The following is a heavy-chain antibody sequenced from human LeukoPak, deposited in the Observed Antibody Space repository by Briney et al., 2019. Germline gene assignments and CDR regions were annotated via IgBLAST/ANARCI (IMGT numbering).Heavy chain of an antibody. CDR2: ISSSSSYI. CDR1: GFTFSSNS. CDR3: ARVRWRGSVGN. D-gene: IGHD3-10*01. Sequence: GGSLRLSCAASGFTFSSNSMNWFRQAPGKGLEWVSSISSSSSYIYYADSVKGRFTISRDNAKNSLYLQMNSLRAEDTAVYYCARVRWRGSVGNWGQGTLVTVSS. V-gene: IGHV3-21*01. J-gene: IGHJ4*02.